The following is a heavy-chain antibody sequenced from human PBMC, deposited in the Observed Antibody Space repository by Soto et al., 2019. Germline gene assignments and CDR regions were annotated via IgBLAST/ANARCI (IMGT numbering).Heavy chain of an antibody. CDR1: GYSFTSYW. V-gene: IGHV5-51*01. D-gene: IGHD2-2*01. Sequence: PGESLKISCNGSGYSFTSYWICWVRQMPGKGLEWMGIIYPGGSDTRYSPSFQGQVTISADKSISTAYLQWSSLKASDTAMYYCARPLGYCSSTICSPIDYWGQGTLVTVSS. CDR2: IYPGGSDT. J-gene: IGHJ4*02. CDR3: ARPLGYCSSTICSPIDY.